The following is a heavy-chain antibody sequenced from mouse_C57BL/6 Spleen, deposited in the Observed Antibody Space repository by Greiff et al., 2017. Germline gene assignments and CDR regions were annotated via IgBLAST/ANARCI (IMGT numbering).Heavy chain of an antibody. V-gene: IGHV5-17*01. CDR2: ISSGSSTI. Sequence: VQLKESGGGLVKPGGSLKLSCAASGFTFSDYGMHWVRQAPEKGLEWVAYISSGSSTIYYADTVKGRFTISRDNAKNTLFLQMTSLRSEDTAMYYCASNWYFDVWGTGTTVTVSS. CDR3: ASNWYFDV. CDR1: GFTFSDYG. J-gene: IGHJ1*03.